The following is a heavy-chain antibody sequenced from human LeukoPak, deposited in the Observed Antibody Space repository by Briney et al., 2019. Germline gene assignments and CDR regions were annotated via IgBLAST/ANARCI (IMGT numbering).Heavy chain of an antibody. CDR3: ARKRAQIVAGYRRAWFDP. V-gene: IGHV3-23*01. D-gene: IGHD5-12*01. J-gene: IGHJ5*02. CDR1: GFTFSSYA. CDR2: ISGSGGST. Sequence: GGSLRLSCAASGFTFSSYAMSWVRQAPGKGLEWVSAISGSGGSTYYADSVKGRFTISRDNSKNTLYLQMNSLRAEDTAVYYCARKRAQIVAGYRRAWFDPWGQGTLVTVFS.